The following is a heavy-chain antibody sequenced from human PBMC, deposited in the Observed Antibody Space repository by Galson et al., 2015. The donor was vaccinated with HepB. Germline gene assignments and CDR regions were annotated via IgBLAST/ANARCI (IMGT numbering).Heavy chain of an antibody. CDR3: ARPSLWGEVADY. CDR1: AFTVSSSL. J-gene: IGHJ4*02. D-gene: IGHD3-16*01. V-gene: IGHV3-66*04. CDR2: IKSDGTT. Sequence: LRLSCAASAFTVSSSLMSWVRQTPGKRLEGVSAIKSDGTTYYAESVKGRFTISRDNSKNTLYLQMNSLTADDTAVYYCARPSLWGEVADYWGQGPLVTVSS.